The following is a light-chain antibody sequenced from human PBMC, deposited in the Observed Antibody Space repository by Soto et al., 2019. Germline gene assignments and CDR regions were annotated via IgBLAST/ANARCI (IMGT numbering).Light chain of an antibody. CDR3: QQSYSTPWT. CDR1: QSISSY. J-gene: IGKJ1*01. CDR2: AAS. Sequence: DIQMTQSQSSLCASVGDRVTITCRASQSISSYLNWYQQKPGKAPKLLIYAASSLQSGVPSRFSGSGSGTEFTLTISSLQPEDFATYYCQQSYSTPWTCGQGTKVEIK. V-gene: IGKV1-39*01.